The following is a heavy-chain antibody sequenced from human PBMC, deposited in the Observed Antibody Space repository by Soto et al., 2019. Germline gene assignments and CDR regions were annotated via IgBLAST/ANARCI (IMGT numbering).Heavy chain of an antibody. V-gene: IGHV3-7*03. CDR1: GFTFSGYW. D-gene: IGHD3-10*01. J-gene: IGHJ5*02. CDR2: IKQDGSEE. CDR3: ARDRGVRSDRIRGLGWFDP. Sequence: EMQLVESGGGLVQPGGSLRLACTASGFTFSGYWMNWVRQAPGKGLEWVARIKQDGSEEHYVDSVKGRFTSSRDNSNNSVYRQVNRVMADGTAVYSGARDRGVRSDRIRGLGWFDPWGQGVLVTVSS.